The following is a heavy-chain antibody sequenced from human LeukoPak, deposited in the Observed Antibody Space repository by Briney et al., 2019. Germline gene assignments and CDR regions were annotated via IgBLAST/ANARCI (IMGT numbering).Heavy chain of an antibody. D-gene: IGHD1-7*01. CDR2: ISGSGGST. CDR1: GFTFSSYD. V-gene: IGHV3-23*01. J-gene: IGHJ5*02. CDR3: ARLGRNYVHWFDP. Sequence: SGGSLRLSCAASGFTFSSYDMSWVRQAPGKGLEWVSAISGSGGSTYYADSVKGRFTISRDNSKNTLYLQMNSLRAEDTAVYYCARLGRNYVHWFDPWGQGTLVTVSS.